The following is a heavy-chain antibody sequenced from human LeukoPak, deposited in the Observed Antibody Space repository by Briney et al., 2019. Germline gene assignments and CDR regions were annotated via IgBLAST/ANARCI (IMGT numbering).Heavy chain of an antibody. V-gene: IGHV3-21*01. D-gene: IGHD4-17*01. CDR3: ARDHIGEGSFDP. CDR2: ISSSSSYI. CDR1: GFTFSSYS. Sequence: GGSLRLSCAASGFTFSSYSMNWVRQAPGNGLEWVSSISSSSSYIYYADSVKGRFTISRDNAKNSLYLQMNSLRAEDTAVYYCARDHIGEGSFDPWGQGTLVTVSS. J-gene: IGHJ5*02.